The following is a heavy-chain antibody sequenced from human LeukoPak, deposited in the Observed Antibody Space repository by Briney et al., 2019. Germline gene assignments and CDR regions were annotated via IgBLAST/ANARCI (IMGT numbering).Heavy chain of an antibody. CDR1: GGSISSSSYY. D-gene: IGHD3-3*02. Sequence: TSETLSLTCTVSGGSISSSSYYWGWIRQPPGKGLEWIGSIYYSGSTYYNPSLKSRVTISVDTSKNQFSLKLSSVTAADTAVYSCARHSLFGVVIYYFDYWGQGTLVTVSS. J-gene: IGHJ4*02. V-gene: IGHV4-39*01. CDR3: ARHSLFGVVIYYFDY. CDR2: IYYSGST.